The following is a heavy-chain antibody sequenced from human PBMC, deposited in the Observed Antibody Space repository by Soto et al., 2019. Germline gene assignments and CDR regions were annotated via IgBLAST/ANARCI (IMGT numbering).Heavy chain of an antibody. V-gene: IGHV3-23*01. D-gene: IGHD3-16*01. CDR2: IFGSGAPT. Sequence: EVQLLESGGGLVQPGGSLRLSCAASGFTFSHYAMSWVRQAPGKGLQLVSTIFGSGAPTHYADSVKGLFGISRDNSNNMFFLEMNSLKDEDTAVYYCSREASSWGFAFDLWVQGTRVAVSS. CDR3: SREASSWGFAFDL. J-gene: IGHJ3*01. CDR1: GFTFSHYA.